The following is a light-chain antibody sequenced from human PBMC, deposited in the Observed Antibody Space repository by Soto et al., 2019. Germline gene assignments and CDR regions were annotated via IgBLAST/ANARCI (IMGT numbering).Light chain of an antibody. CDR1: SSDVGAYNY. Sequence: QSALTQPPSASGSPGQSVTISCTGTSSDVGAYNYVSLYQQYPGNAPKLMIYEVSKRPSGVPDRFSGSKSGKAAPLTVSGLQPEEEADYYCTSYAGNNIWVFGGGTKVTVL. CDR3: TSYAGNNIWV. CDR2: EVS. V-gene: IGLV2-8*01. J-gene: IGLJ3*02.